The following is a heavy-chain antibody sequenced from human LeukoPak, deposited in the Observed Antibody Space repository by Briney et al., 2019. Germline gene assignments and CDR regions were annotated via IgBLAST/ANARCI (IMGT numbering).Heavy chain of an antibody. CDR3: ARQGDYSASWYNY. V-gene: IGHV5-51*01. J-gene: IGHJ4*02. CDR1: GYSFTSYW. D-gene: IGHD6-13*01. CDR2: IYPGDSDT. Sequence: GESLKISCKGSGYSFTSYWIGWVRQMPGKGLEWMGIIYPGDSDTRYSPSFQGQVTFSADRSVSTAYLQWSSLKASDTAIYFCARQGDYSASWYNYWGQGTLVTVSS.